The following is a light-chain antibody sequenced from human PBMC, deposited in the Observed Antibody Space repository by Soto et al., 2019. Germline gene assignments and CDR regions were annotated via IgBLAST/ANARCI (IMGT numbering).Light chain of an antibody. CDR3: QQFNSYPPT. CDR2: DAS. Sequence: AIQLTQSPSSLSASVVDRVTITCRASQGISSALAWYQQKPGKAPKLLIYDASSLESGVPSRFSGSGSGTDFTLTISSLQPEDFATYYCQQFNSYPPTFGQGTRLEIK. J-gene: IGKJ5*01. CDR1: QGISSA. V-gene: IGKV1-13*02.